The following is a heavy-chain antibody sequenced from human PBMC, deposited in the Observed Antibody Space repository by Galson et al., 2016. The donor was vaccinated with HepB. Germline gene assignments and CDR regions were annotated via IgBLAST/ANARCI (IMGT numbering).Heavy chain of an antibody. D-gene: IGHD6-13*01. CDR1: EFTFSSYS. CDR2: ISGSTSTI. CDR3: ARAHVPGGGTRSDP. V-gene: IGHV3-48*02. J-gene: IGHJ5*02. Sequence: SLRLSCAASEFTFSSYSMNWVRQAPGKGLEWVSYISGSTSTIYYADSVKGRFTISRDNAQNSLYLQMNTLRDEDTAVYYCARAHVPGGGTRSDPWGQGTLVTVSS.